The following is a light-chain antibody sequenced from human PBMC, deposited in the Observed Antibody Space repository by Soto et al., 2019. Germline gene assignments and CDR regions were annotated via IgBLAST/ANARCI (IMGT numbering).Light chain of an antibody. CDR1: QSIGRL. Sequence: DIQMTQSPSTLSASVGDRVTIACRASQSIGRLLAWYQRKPGNAPKLLIYDASNLATGVPSRFSGSGSGTEFTLAINSLQPDDFATYYCQQYSTYPLTFGGGTRVEIQ. J-gene: IGKJ4*01. V-gene: IGKV1-5*01. CDR2: DAS. CDR3: QQYSTYPLT.